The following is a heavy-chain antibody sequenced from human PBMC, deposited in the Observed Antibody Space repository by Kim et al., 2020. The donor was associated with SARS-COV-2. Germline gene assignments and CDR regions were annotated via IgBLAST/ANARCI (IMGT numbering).Heavy chain of an antibody. Sequence: SLKSRVTMSVDTSKNQFSLRLSSVTAADTAVYYCARDRDVTGTHSDAFDIWGQGTMVTVSS. J-gene: IGHJ3*02. V-gene: IGHV4-4*07. D-gene: IGHD1-20*01. CDR3: ARDRDVTGTHSDAFDI.